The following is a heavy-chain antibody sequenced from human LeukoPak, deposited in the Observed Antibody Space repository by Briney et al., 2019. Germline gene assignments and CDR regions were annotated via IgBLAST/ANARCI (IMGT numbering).Heavy chain of an antibody. J-gene: IGHJ6*03. V-gene: IGHV1-18*01. Sequence: ASVKVSCKASGYTFTSYGISWVRQAPGQGLEWMGWISAYNGNTNYAQKLQGRVTMTTDTSTSTAYMEPRSLRSDDTAVYYCAREGIAVADNYYMDVWGKGTTVTVSS. CDR3: AREGIAVADNYYMDV. CDR2: ISAYNGNT. D-gene: IGHD6-19*01. CDR1: GYTFTSYG.